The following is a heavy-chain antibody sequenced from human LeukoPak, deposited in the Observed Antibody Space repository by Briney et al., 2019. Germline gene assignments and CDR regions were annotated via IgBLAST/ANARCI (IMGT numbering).Heavy chain of an antibody. V-gene: IGHV3-30-3*01. J-gene: IGHJ3*02. D-gene: IGHD4-17*01. CDR3: AWYDYGDYLYAFDI. CDR1: GFTFSSYA. Sequence: GGSLRLSCAASGFTFSSYAMHWVRQAPGKGLEWVAVISYDGSNKYYADSVKGRFTISRDNSKNTLHLQMNSLRAEDTAVYYCAWYDYGDYLYAFDIWGQGTMVTVSS. CDR2: ISYDGSNK.